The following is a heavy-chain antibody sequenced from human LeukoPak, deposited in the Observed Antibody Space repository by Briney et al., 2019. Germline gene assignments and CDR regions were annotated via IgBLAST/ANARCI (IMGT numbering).Heavy chain of an antibody. CDR3: ARDWETSPYSSGWADY. Sequence: SVKVSCKASGGTFSSYAISWVRQAPGQGLEWMGRIIPILGIANYAQKFQGRVTITADKSTSTAYMELSSLRSEDTAVYYCARDWETSPYSSGWADYWGQGTLVTVSS. J-gene: IGHJ4*02. V-gene: IGHV1-69*04. D-gene: IGHD6-19*01. CDR2: IIPILGIA. CDR1: GGTFSSYA.